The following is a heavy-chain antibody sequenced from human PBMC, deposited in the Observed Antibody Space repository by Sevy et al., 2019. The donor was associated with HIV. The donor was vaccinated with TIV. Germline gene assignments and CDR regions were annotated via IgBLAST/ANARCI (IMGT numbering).Heavy chain of an antibody. D-gene: IGHD3-10*01. CDR2: ISAYNGNT. J-gene: IGHJ3*01. V-gene: IGHV1-18*01. CDR3: ARDQGELLWFGELSQVDAFDL. Sequence: ASVKVSCKASGYTFTSYGISWVRQAPGQGLEWMGWISAYNGNTNYAQKLQGRVTMTTDTSTSTAYMELRSLRSDDTAVYYCARDQGELLWFGELSQVDAFDLWGQGTMVTVSS. CDR1: GYTFTSYG.